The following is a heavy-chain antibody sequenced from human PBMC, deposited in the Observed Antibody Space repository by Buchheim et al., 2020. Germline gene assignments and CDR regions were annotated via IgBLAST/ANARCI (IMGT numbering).Heavy chain of an antibody. CDR3: ARADVDPVVAATAYYFDY. CDR1: GGSISSGDYY. V-gene: IGHV4-30-4*01. J-gene: IGHJ4*02. D-gene: IGHD2-15*01. CDR2: IYYSGST. Sequence: QVQLQESGPGLVKPSQTLSLTCTVSGGSISSGDYYWSWIRQPPGKGLEWIGYIYYSGSTYYNPSLKSRVTISVDTSKHQFYLKLSSVTAADTAVYYCARADVDPVVAATAYYFDYWGQGTL.